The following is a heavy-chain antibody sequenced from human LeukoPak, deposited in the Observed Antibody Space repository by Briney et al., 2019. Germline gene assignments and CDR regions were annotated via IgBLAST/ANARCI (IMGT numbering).Heavy chain of an antibody. D-gene: IGHD3-9*01. CDR2: IYYSGTT. CDR3: ARGRQKVLRYFDWLLSLDY. Sequence: SETLSLTCTVSGGSISSYYWSWIRPPPGKGLEWVGYIYYSGTTKYNPSLKSRVSISVDTSKNQFSLKLSSVTAADTAVYYCARGRQKVLRYFDWLLSLDYWGQGTLVTVSS. CDR1: GGSISSYY. J-gene: IGHJ4*02. V-gene: IGHV4-59*12.